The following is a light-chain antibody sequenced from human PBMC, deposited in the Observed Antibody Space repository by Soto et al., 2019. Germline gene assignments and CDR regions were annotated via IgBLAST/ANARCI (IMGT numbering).Light chain of an antibody. J-gene: IGLJ2*01. CDR3: CSYAGSYTPHVV. CDR2: DVS. CDR1: SSDVGGYNY. V-gene: IGLV2-11*01. Sequence: QSALTQPRSVSGSPGQSVTISCTGTSSDVGGYNYVSWYQQHPGKAPKLMIYDVSKRPSGVPDRFSGSKSGNTASLTISGRQAEDEDDYYCCSYAGSYTPHVVFGGGTKLTVL.